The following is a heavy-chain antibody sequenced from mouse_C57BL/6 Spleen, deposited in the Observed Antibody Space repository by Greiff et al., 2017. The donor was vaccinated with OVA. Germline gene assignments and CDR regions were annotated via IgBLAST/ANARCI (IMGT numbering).Heavy chain of an antibody. D-gene: IGHD1-1*02. CDR2: ISSGGSYT. J-gene: IGHJ4*01. Sequence: EVKLMQPGGDLVKPGGSLKLSCAASGFTFSSYGMPWVRQTPDQRLEWVATISSGGSYTYYPDNVKRRVTISRDNAKNTMYLQMSSLKSEDTAMYYCARDGGTRAMDDWGQGTSVTVSS. CDR3: ARDGGTRAMDD. CDR1: GFTFSSYG. V-gene: IGHV5-6*01.